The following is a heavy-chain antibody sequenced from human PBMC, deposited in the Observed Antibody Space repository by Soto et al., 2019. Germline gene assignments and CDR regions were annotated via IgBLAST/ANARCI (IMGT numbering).Heavy chain of an antibody. D-gene: IGHD6-19*01. CDR2: IIPIFGTA. V-gene: IGHV1-69*13. Sequence: SVKVSCKASGGTFSSYAISRVRQAPGQGLEWMGGIIPIFGTANYAQKFQGRVTITADESTSTAYMELSSLRSEDTAVYYCALHPKSIAVAGTVGLVRYYYYYGMDVWGQGTTVTVSS. J-gene: IGHJ6*02. CDR3: ALHPKSIAVAGTVGLVRYYYYYGMDV. CDR1: GGTFSSYA.